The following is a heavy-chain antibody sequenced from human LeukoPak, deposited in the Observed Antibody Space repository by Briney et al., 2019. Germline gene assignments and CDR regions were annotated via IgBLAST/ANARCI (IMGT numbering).Heavy chain of an antibody. CDR2: IYYSGST. Sequence: SETLSLTCTVSGGSVSSGSYYWSWIRQPPGKGLEWIGNIYYSGSTNYNPSLKSRVTISIDTSRQQFSLKLSSATAADTAVYYCVSQGSWGQGTLVSVSS. CDR3: VSQGS. V-gene: IGHV4-61*01. J-gene: IGHJ4*02. CDR1: GGSVSSGSYY.